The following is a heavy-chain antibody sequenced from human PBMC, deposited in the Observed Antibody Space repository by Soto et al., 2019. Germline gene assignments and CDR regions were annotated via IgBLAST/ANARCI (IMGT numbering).Heavy chain of an antibody. D-gene: IGHD5-12*01. V-gene: IGHV4-31*03. Sequence: PSEPLSLTYSVSGGSISSGGYYWSWIRQHPGKGLEWIGYIYYSGSTYYNPSLKSRVTISVDTSKNQFSLKLSSVTAADTAVYYCARLKGSIVATIGAPYCFDYWGQGTLVTVSS. CDR3: ARLKGSIVATIGAPYCFDY. CDR1: GGSISSGGYY. J-gene: IGHJ4*02. CDR2: IYYSGST.